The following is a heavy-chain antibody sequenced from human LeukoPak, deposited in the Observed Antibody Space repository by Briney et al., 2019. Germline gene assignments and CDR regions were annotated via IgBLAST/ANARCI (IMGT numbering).Heavy chain of an antibody. Sequence: QTGGSLRLSCAASGFTFSNYAMSWVRQAPGKGLEWVSTISGGGITTYYADSAKGRSTISRDNSKNTMFLQMNSLRADDTAVYYCPRQSYASGWNPFDYWGQGILVTVSS. CDR3: PRQSYASGWNPFDY. V-gene: IGHV3-23*01. CDR1: GFTFSNYA. CDR2: ISGGGITT. J-gene: IGHJ4*02. D-gene: IGHD6-19*01.